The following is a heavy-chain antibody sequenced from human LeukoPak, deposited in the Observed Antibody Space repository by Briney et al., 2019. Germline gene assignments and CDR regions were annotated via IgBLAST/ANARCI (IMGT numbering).Heavy chain of an antibody. CDR1: GFTFSSYG. J-gene: IGHJ6*03. D-gene: IGHD4-23*01. CDR2: IRYDGSNK. V-gene: IGHV3-30*02. Sequence: SGRSLRLSCAASGFTFSSYGMHWVRQAPGKGLEWVAFIRYDGSNKYYADSVKGRFTISRDNSKNTLYLQMNSLRAEDTAVYYCAKCPVGRNSGVYYYYYMDVWGKGTTVTVSS. CDR3: AKCPVGRNSGVYYYYYMDV.